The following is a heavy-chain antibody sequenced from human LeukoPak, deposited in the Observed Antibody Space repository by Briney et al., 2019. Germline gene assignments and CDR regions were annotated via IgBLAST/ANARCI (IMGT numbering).Heavy chain of an antibody. CDR3: ARPLLCSSSPRAGAFDI. CDR1: GGSISSSSYY. J-gene: IGHJ3*02. D-gene: IGHD6-6*01. V-gene: IGHV4-39*01. Sequence: SETLSLTCTVSGGSISSSSYYWGWIRQPPGKGLEWIGSIYYSGSTYYNPSLKSRVTISVDTSKNQFSLKLSSVTAADTAVYYCARPLLCSSSPRAGAFDIWGQGTMVTVSS. CDR2: IYYSGST.